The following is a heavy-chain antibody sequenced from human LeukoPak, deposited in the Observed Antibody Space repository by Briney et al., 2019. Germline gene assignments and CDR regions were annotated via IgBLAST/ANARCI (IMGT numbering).Heavy chain of an antibody. CDR1: GFTFSNAW. J-gene: IGHJ4*02. D-gene: IGHD5-24*01. Sequence: GGSLRLSCAASGFTFSNAWMSWVRQAPGKGLEWVAVISYDGSNKYYAGSVKGRFTISRDNSKSTLHLQMNSLRAEDTAVYYCAKGRGDGYIYPLLFNYWGQGTLVTVSS. CDR3: AKGRGDGYIYPLLFNY. CDR2: ISYDGSNK. V-gene: IGHV3-30*18.